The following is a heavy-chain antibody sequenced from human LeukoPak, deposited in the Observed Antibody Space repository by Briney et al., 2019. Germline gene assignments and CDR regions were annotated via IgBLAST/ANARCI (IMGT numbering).Heavy chain of an antibody. V-gene: IGHV1-18*01. D-gene: IGHD1-26*01. Sequence: ASVKVSCKSSGYTFTTFGISWVRPAPGQGLEWMGWTSTFDGPNYAQKFQGRVTMTTDTSTSTVYMELRSLSPDDTAVYYCARDWDGRQNYFDPWGQGTLVTVSS. J-gene: IGHJ5*02. CDR1: GYTFTTFG. CDR3: ARDWDGRQNYFDP. CDR2: TSTFDGP.